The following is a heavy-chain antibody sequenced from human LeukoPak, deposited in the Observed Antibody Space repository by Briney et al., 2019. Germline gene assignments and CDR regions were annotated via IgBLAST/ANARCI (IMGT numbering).Heavy chain of an antibody. CDR3: ARGHYYDTTGYYNFDC. J-gene: IGHJ4*02. D-gene: IGHD3-22*01. CDR1: GYTFTNYG. V-gene: IGHV1-18*01. CDR2: ISAYNGNT. Sequence: ASVKVSCKASGYTFTNYGISWVRQATGQGLEWMGWISAYNGNTNYAQRLQGRVTVTRDTSTNTAYMELRSLRSDDTAVYYCARGHYYDTTGYYNFDCWGQGTLVTVSS.